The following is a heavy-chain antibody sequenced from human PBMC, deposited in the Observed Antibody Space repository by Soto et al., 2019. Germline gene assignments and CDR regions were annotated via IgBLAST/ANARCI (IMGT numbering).Heavy chain of an antibody. Sequence: QVQLVESGGGVVQPGRSLRLSCAASGFTFSSYGMHWVRQAPGKGLEWVAVISYDGSNKYYADSVKGRFTISRDNSKNTLYLQMNSLRAEDTAVYYCVKLAGGPHGAAFDIWDQGTMVTVSS. D-gene: IGHD6-6*01. V-gene: IGHV3-30*03. CDR3: VKLAGGPHGAAFDI. CDR2: ISYDGSNK. J-gene: IGHJ3*02. CDR1: GFTFSSYG.